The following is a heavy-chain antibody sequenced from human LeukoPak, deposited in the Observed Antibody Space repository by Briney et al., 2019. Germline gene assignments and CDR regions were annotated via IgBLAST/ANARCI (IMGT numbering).Heavy chain of an antibody. CDR2: ISYDGSNT. CDR3: ARNPGVGSSWYRLHY. D-gene: IGHD6-13*01. Sequence: PGGSLRLSCAASGFTFSSYAMSWVRQAPGKGLEWVAVISYDGSNTYYADSVKGRFTISRDNSKSTLYLQMNSLRFEDTAVYYCARNPGVGSSWYRLHYWGQGTLVTVSS. J-gene: IGHJ4*02. CDR1: GFTFSSYA. V-gene: IGHV3-30*03.